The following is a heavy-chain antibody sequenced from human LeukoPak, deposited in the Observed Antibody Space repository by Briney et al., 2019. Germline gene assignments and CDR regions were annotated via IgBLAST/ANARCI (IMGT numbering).Heavy chain of an antibody. CDR3: AKVMFSGYSGNYFDY. V-gene: IGHV3-23*01. CDR2: ISGNGGTT. D-gene: IGHD3-22*01. CDR1: GFTFSSYA. J-gene: IGHJ4*02. Sequence: PGGSLRLSCAASGFTFSSYAMSWVRQAPGKGLEWVSGISGNGGTTYYADSVKGRFTISRDNSKNTLYLQMNGLRAEDTAVYYCAKVMFSGYSGNYFDYWGQGTLVTVSS.